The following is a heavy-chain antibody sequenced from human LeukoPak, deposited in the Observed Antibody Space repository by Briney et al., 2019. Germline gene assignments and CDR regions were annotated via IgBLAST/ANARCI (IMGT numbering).Heavy chain of an antibody. CDR2: ISRDGGST. CDR1: GFTFDDYT. Sequence: GGSLRLSCAASGFTFDDYTMHWVRQAPGKGLEWVSLISRDGGSTYYADSVKGRFTISRDNSKNSLYLQMNSLRTEDTALYYCAKGVGSSWYNVFDYWGQGTLVTVSS. J-gene: IGHJ4*02. V-gene: IGHV3-43*01. D-gene: IGHD6-13*01. CDR3: AKGVGSSWYNVFDY.